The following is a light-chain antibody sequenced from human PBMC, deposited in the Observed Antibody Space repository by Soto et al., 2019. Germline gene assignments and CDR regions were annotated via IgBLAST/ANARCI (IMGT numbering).Light chain of an antibody. J-gene: IGKJ1*01. CDR1: QSISSY. V-gene: IGKV1-39*01. CDR2: AAS. CDR3: QQSYSTPRT. Sequence: STLPSSVGDSVTITCRASQSISSYLNWYQQKPGKAPKLLIYAASSLQSGVPSRFSGSGSGTDFTLTISSLQPEDFATYYCQQSYSTPRTFGQGTKVDIK.